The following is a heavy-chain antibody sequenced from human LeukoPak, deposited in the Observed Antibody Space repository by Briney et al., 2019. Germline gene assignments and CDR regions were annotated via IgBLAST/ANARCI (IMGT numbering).Heavy chain of an antibody. CDR2: IYPGGSET. V-gene: IGHV5-51*01. J-gene: IGHJ5*02. CDR1: GYSFSTYM. Sequence: GESLKISCKASGYSFSTYMIGWVRQMPGKGLEWMGIIYPGGSETRYTPSFQGQVTMSADKSISTAYLQWNSLKASDTAMYYCARGGDYWFDPWGQGTLVTVS. CDR3: ARGGDYWFDP.